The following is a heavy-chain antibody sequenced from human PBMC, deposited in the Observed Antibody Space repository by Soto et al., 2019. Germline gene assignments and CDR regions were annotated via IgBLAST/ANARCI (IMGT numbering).Heavy chain of an antibody. V-gene: IGHV1-69*01. CDR2: IIPIFGTA. J-gene: IGHJ2*01. CDR3: ARVPLDTAMVPLGFDL. D-gene: IGHD5-18*01. Sequence: QVQLVQSGAEVKKPGSSVKVSCKASGGTFSSYAISWVRQAPGQGLEWMGGIIPIFGTANYAQKFQGRVTITADETTSTAYMKLSSLRTDDTAVYYCARVPLDTAMVPLGFDLWGRGTLVTVSS. CDR1: GGTFSSYA.